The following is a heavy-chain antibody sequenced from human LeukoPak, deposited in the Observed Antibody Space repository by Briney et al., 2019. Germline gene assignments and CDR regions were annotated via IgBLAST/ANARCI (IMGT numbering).Heavy chain of an antibody. D-gene: IGHD6-13*01. V-gene: IGHV3-30*04. CDR2: ISYDGSNK. CDR3: AKSRGGYSSSWAGSGYYYYYMDV. J-gene: IGHJ6*03. Sequence: PGGSLRLSCAASGFTFSSYAMHWVRQAPGKGLEWVAVISYDGSNKYYADSVKGRFTISRDNSKNTLYLQMNSLRAEDTAVYYCAKSRGGYSSSWAGSGYYYYYMDVWGKGTTVTISS. CDR1: GFTFSSYA.